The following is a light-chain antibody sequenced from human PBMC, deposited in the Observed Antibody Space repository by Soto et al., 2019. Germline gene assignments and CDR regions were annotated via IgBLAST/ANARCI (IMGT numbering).Light chain of an antibody. CDR3: QQYNTYSYT. Sequence: DIQMTQSPSTLSASVGDRVTITCRASQSINIWLAWYQQKAGQAPKLLIYDASTLENRVPLRLSGSGSGTEFTLAISGLQPDDFASYYCQQYNTYSYTFGQGTKLEIK. J-gene: IGKJ2*01. CDR2: DAS. V-gene: IGKV1-5*01. CDR1: QSINIW.